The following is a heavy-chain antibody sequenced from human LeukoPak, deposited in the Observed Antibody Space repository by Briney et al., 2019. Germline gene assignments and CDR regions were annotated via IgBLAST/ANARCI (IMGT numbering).Heavy chain of an antibody. D-gene: IGHD3-22*01. CDR3: VGHYDSSGYYSIDY. V-gene: IGHV3-21*01. CDR1: GFTFSSYS. CDR2: ISSSSSYI. Sequence: GGSLRLSCAASGFTFSSYSMNWVRQAPGKGLEWVSSISSSSSYIYYADSVKGRFTISRDNAKNSLYLQMNSLRAEDTAVYYCVGHYDSSGYYSIDYWGQGTLVTVSS. J-gene: IGHJ4*02.